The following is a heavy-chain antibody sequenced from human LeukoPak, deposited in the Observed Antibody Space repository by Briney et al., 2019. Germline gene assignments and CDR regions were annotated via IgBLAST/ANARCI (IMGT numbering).Heavy chain of an antibody. CDR1: GGSFSGYY. CDR2: INHSGST. J-gene: IGHJ5*02. V-gene: IGHV4-34*01. CDR3: ASKKTRYYYDSSGYGWFDP. D-gene: IGHD3-22*01. Sequence: PSETLSLTCAVYGGSFSGYYWSWIRQPPGKGLEWIGEINHSGSTNYNPSLKSRVTISVDTSKNQFSLKLSSVTAADTAVYYCASKKTRYYYDSSGYGWFDPWGQGTLVTVSS.